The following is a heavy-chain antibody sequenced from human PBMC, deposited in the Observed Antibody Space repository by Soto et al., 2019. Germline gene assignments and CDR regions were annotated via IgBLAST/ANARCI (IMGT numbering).Heavy chain of an antibody. CDR1: GGTFSSYP. D-gene: IGHD3-10*01. CDR2: IIPIFGTA. Sequence: SVKVSCKASGGTFSSYPISWARQAPGQGLEWMGGIIPIFGTANYAQKFQGRVTITADESTSTAYMELSSLRSEDTAVYYCATAYYYGSGSDRETNVYCGMDVWG. J-gene: IGHJ6*02. CDR3: ATAYYYGSGSDRETNVYCGMDV. V-gene: IGHV1-69*13.